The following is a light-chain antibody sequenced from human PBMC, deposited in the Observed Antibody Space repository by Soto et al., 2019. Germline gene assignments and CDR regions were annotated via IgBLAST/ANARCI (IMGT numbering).Light chain of an antibody. V-gene: IGKV1-39*01. CDR3: QQCYSTHPT. CDR2: AAS. CDR1: QSISSY. J-gene: IGKJ1*01. Sequence: DIQMTQSPSSLSASVGDRVTITCRASQSISSYLNWYQQKPGKAPKLLIYAASSLQSGVPSRFSGSGSGTDFTLTISSLQPEDFATYYCQQCYSTHPTFGQGTKAEIK.